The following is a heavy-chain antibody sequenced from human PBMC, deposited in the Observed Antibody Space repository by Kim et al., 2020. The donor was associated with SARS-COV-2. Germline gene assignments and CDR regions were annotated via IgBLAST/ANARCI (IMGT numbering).Heavy chain of an antibody. CDR1: GFTFSSYA. CDR3: ARPRTPDRSGYYYYYYM. J-gene: IGHJ6*03. D-gene: IGHD3-22*01. V-gene: IGHV3-30-3*01. CDR2: ISYDGSNK. Sequence: GGSLRLSCAASGFTFSSYAMHWVRQAPGKGLEWVAVISYDGSNKYYADSVKGRFTISRDNSKNTLYLQMNSLRAEDTAVYYCARPRTPDRSGYYYYYYM.